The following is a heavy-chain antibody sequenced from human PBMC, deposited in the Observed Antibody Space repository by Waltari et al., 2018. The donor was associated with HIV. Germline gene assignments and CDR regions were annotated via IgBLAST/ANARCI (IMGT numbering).Heavy chain of an antibody. CDR2: IYTSGAA. D-gene: IGHD1-26*01. V-gene: IGHV4-61*02. J-gene: IGHJ5*02. Sequence: VHLQESGPSLVKRSQTLSLTCFVSNVSIRTGRIYESRVIQSAGKGRGWIRRIYTSGAATYNPFFKSRTAMAVDTSRNQFSLEIYSAIAADTAVYHCARERALGPEYGGVLSRGGYFDPWGQGIQVVVSS. CDR1: NVSIRTGRIY. CDR3: ARERALGPEYGGVLSRGGYFDP.